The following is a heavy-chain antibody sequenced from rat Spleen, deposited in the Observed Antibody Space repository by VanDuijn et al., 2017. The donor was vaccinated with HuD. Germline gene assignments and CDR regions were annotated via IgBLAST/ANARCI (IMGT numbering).Heavy chain of an antibody. J-gene: IGHJ3*01. D-gene: IGHD1-2*01. Sequence: EVQLVESGGGLVQPGRSLKLSCAASGFTFSHYDMAWVRQAPGKGLEWVAFITSDGTNINYRDSVKGRFTISRDNAKSTLYLQVDSLRSEDTATYYCARGTRNYSSYGGFVYWGQGTLVTVSS. V-gene: IGHV5-29*01. CDR2: ITSDGTNI. CDR3: ARGTRNYSSYGGFVY. CDR1: GFTFSHYD.